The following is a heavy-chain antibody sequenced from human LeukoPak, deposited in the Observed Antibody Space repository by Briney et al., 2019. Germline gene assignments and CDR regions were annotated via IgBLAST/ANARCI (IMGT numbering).Heavy chain of an antibody. CDR1: GDSVSSCSSS. CDR3: VRRAKGNSYFDP. Sequence: SQTLSLTCAISGDSVSSCSSSWRWIRQSPSRGLEWLGRTYYTSKWTGDSALSVRSRIAITPDTSKNQFTLQLNSVTGDDTAVYYCVRRAKGNSYFDPWGQGTLVVVSS. J-gene: IGHJ5*02. D-gene: IGHD4-23*01. CDR2: TYYTSKWTG. V-gene: IGHV6-1*01.